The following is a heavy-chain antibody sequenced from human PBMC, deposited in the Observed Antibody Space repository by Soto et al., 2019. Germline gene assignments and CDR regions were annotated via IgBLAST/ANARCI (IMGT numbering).Heavy chain of an antibody. Sequence: AGSLRLSCAASGFTLTSHAMHWVRQTLGKGLEWVAAISYDEIDKKYASSVKGLFTVSRDNVKNTLSLQMNSLRPEDTAVYYCAKDSGYQLPDNYFYYGLDVWRQGTTVTVSS. CDR3: AKDSGYQLPDNYFYYGLDV. J-gene: IGHJ6*02. V-gene: IGHV3-30*18. D-gene: IGHD2-2*01. CDR1: GFTLTSHA. CDR2: ISYDEIDK.